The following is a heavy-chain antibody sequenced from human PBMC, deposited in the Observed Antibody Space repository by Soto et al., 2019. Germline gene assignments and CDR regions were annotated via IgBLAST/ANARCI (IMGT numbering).Heavy chain of an antibody. D-gene: IGHD3-3*01. CDR1: GYSFTSYW. CDR2: IYPGDSDT. J-gene: IGHJ6*03. Sequence: GESLKISCKGSGYSFTSYWIGWVRQMPGKGLEWMGIIYPGDSDTRYSPSFQGQVTISADKSISTAYLQWSSLKASDTAMYYCARQTGGHYDFWSGYFPPYMDVWGKGTTVTVSS. CDR3: ARQTGGHYDFWSGYFPPYMDV. V-gene: IGHV5-51*01.